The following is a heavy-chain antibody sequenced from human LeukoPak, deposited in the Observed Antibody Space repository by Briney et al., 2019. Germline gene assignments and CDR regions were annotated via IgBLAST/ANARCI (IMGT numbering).Heavy chain of an antibody. J-gene: IGHJ3*02. CDR2: ISSYGGST. Sequence: PGGSLRLSCSASGFTFSSYAMHWVRQAPGKGLEYVSAISSYGGSTYYADSVKGRFTISRDNSRNTLYLKISSLRAEETAVYYCAKDREEDSSAYYSPKIIDIWGQGTMVTVSS. D-gene: IGHD3-22*01. V-gene: IGHV3-64D*06. CDR1: GFTFSSYA. CDR3: AKDREEDSSAYYSPKIIDI.